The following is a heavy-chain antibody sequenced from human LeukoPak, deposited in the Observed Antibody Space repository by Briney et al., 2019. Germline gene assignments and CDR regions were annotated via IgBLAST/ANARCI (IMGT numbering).Heavy chain of an antibody. Sequence: ASVKVSCKASGYTFTGYYVHWVRQAPGQGLEWMGWINPNSGGTNYQGRVTMTRDTSISTGYMELSRLRSDDTAVYYCARGRVTGDARWFDPWGQGTLVTVSS. CDR3: ARGRVTGDARWFDP. D-gene: IGHD7-27*01. V-gene: IGHV1-2*02. J-gene: IGHJ5*02. CDR1: GYTFTGYY. CDR2: INPNSGGT.